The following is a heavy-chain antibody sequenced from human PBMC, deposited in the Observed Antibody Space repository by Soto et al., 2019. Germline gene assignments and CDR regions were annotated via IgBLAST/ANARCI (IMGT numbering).Heavy chain of an antibody. D-gene: IGHD5-18*01. CDR2: ISYDGTNK. J-gene: IGHJ4*02. CDR3: AKAPSPHTYGYFDY. Sequence: SCAASGFTFRIYAMHWVRQAPGKGLEWVAVISYDGTNKYKADSVKGRLTISRDNSKNTLYLQMNSLRPEDTAIYYCAKAPSPHTYGYFDYWGQGTLVTVSS. CDR1: GFTFRIYA. V-gene: IGHV3-30-3*01.